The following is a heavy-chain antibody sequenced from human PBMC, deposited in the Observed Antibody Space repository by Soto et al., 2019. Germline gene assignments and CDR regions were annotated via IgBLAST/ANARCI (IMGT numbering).Heavy chain of an antibody. CDR3: ARPYFSSSSMFDY. CDR2: IYHTGTT. V-gene: IGHV4-39*01. CDR1: GDSISSGTYY. Sequence: PSETLSLTCTVSGDSISSGTYYWGWIRQPPGKGLEWIGCIYHTGTTYYNPSLKSRVTISVDTSKNQFSLKLSSVTAADTAVYYCARPYFSSSSMFDYWGQGTLVTVSS. D-gene: IGHD6-6*01. J-gene: IGHJ4*02.